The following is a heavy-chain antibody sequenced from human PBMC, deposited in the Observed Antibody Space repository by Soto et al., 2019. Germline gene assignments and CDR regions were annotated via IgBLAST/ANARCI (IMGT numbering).Heavy chain of an antibody. CDR3: ARDRWVTTQGFDY. CDR2: INAGNGDT. V-gene: IGHV1-3*01. J-gene: IGHJ4*02. D-gene: IGHD2-21*02. Sequence: EASVKVSCKASRYTFSSYAMHWVRQAPGQRLEWMGWINAGNGDTKYSQKFQGRVTITRDTSANTAYMELSSLRSEDTAVYYCARDRWVTTQGFDYWGQGTLVTVSS. CDR1: RYTFSSYA.